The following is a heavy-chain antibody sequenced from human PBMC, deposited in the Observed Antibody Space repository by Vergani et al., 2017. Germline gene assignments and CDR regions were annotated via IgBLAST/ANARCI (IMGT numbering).Heavy chain of an antibody. CDR3: AGVSMVRGVIITGGMDV. J-gene: IGHJ6*02. V-gene: IGHV1-69*12. D-gene: IGHD3-10*01. Sequence: QVQLVQSGAEVKKPGSSVKVSCKASGGTFSSYAISWVRQAPGQGLEWMGGIIPIFGTANYAQTFQGRVTITADESTSTAYMELSSLRSEDTAVYYCAGVSMVRGVIITGGMDVWGQGTTVTVSS. CDR2: IIPIFGTA. CDR1: GGTFSSYA.